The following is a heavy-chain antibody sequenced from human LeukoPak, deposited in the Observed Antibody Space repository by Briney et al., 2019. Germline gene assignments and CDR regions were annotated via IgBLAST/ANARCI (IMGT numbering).Heavy chain of an antibody. Sequence: GGSLRLSCAVSGFTFSSYAMSWVRQAPGKGLEWVSAISGSGGSTYYADSVKGRFTISRDISKNTLYLQMNSLRAEDTVVYYCTRGSYGDYEYWGQGTLVTVSS. J-gene: IGHJ4*02. D-gene: IGHD4-17*01. CDR3: TRGSYGDYEY. CDR2: ISGSGGST. CDR1: GFTFSSYA. V-gene: IGHV3-23*01.